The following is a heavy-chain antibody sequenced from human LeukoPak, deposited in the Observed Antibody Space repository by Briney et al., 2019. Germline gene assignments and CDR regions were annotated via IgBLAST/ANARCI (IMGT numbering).Heavy chain of an antibody. CDR2: ISSSGSTI. J-gene: IGHJ3*02. V-gene: IGHV3-11*01. CDR3: ARRVVTAIYDAFDI. D-gene: IGHD2-21*02. Sequence: PGGSLRLSCAASGFTFSDYYMSWIRQAPGKGLEWVSYISSSGSTIYYADSVKGRFTISRDNAKNSLYLQMNSLRAEDTAVYYCARRVVTAIYDAFDIWGQGTMVTVSS. CDR1: GFTFSDYY.